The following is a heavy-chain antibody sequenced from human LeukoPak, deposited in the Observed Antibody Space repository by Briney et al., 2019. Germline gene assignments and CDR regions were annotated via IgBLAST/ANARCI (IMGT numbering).Heavy chain of an antibody. CDR3: ARIRRPHWYLDL. Sequence: SQTLSLTCTVSGDSISSADYYWTWIRQPPGKGLELVGFIYYSGSTKYNPSLKSRLTISAATSKTQFSLRLSYATAADTAVYYCARIRRPHWYLDLWGRGTLVTVSS. V-gene: IGHV4-30-4*08. CDR2: IYYSGST. D-gene: IGHD3-3*01. J-gene: IGHJ2*01. CDR1: GDSISSADYY.